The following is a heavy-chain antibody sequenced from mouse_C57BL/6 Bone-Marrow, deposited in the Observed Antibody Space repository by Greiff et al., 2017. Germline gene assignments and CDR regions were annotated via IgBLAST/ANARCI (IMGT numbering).Heavy chain of an antibody. D-gene: IGHD1-1*01. Sequence: EVKLMESGGGLVQSGRSLRLSCATSGFTFSDFYMEWVRQAPGKGLAWIAASRNKANDYTTEYSASVKGRFIVSRDTSQSILYLQMNALRAEDTASYYCARDALITTVVAHWYFDVWGTGTTVTVSS. CDR3: ARDALITTVVAHWYFDV. J-gene: IGHJ1*03. CDR2: SRNKANDYTT. V-gene: IGHV7-1*01. CDR1: GFTFSDFY.